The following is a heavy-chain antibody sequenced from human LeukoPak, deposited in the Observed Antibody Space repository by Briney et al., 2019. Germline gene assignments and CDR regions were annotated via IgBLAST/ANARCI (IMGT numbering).Heavy chain of an antibody. CDR3: ARDPCSGGSCFSNPLWFDP. Sequence: ASVKVSCKAFGYTFTSYFMHWVRQAPGQGLEWMGIISPISGSTTYAQKSQGRVTVTRDTSTSTAYMELSSLRSEGTAVYYCARDPCSGGSCFSNPLWFDPWGQGTLVTVSS. J-gene: IGHJ5*02. D-gene: IGHD2-15*01. CDR2: ISPISGST. V-gene: IGHV1-46*01. CDR1: GYTFTSYF.